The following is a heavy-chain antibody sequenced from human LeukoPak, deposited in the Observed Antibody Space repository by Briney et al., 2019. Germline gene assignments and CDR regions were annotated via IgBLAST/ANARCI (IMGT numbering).Heavy chain of an antibody. J-gene: IGHJ5*02. CDR2: IYYSGST. Sequence: KPSPTLSLTCTVSGGSISSSSYYWGWIRQPPGKGLEWVDYIYYSGSTNYNPSLKSRVTISVDTSVNQFSLKLTSVTAADTAVYYCARDREYSSSGLVWFDPWGHGILVTVSS. D-gene: IGHD6-6*01. CDR1: GGSISSSSYY. CDR3: ARDREYSSSGLVWFDP. V-gene: IGHV4-61*05.